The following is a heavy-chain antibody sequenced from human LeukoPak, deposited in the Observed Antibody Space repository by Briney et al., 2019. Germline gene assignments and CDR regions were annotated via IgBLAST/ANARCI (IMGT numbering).Heavy chain of an antibody. D-gene: IGHD3-22*01. CDR1: GGTFSSYA. V-gene: IGHV1-69*06. Sequence: GASVKVSCKASGGTFSSYAISWVRQAPGQGLEWMGGIIPIFGTANYAQKFQGRVTITADKSTSTAYMELSSLRSEDTAVYYCASAATYYYDSSGYYTAFDIWGQGTMVTVSS. CDR3: ASAATYYYDSSGYYTAFDI. J-gene: IGHJ3*02. CDR2: IIPIFGTA.